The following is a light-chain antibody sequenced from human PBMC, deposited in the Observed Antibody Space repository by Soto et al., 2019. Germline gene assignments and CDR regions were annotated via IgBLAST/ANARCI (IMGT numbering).Light chain of an antibody. CDR3: QQYNNWPPIT. V-gene: IGKV3-20*01. CDR2: GAS. Sequence: EIVLTQSPGTLSLSPVERATLSCRASQSVSGRYLAWYQQKPGQAPRLLIYGASSRATGIPDRFSGSGSGTDFTLTISRLEPEDSAVYYCQQYNNWPPITFGQGTRLEI. J-gene: IGKJ5*01. CDR1: QSVSGRY.